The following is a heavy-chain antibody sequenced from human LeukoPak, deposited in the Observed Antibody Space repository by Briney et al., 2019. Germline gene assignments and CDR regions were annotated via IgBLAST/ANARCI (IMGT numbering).Heavy chain of an antibody. D-gene: IGHD6-13*01. V-gene: IGHV4-61*02. CDR2: IYTSGST. J-gene: IGHJ4*02. CDR3: ARSSSWFPLFDY. Sequence: PSETLSLTCTVSGGSISSGSYYWSWIRQPAGKGLEWIGRIYTSGSTNYNPSLKSRVTISVDTSMNQFSLKLSSVTAADTAVYYCARSSSWFPLFDYWGQGTLVTVSS. CDR1: GGSISSGSYY.